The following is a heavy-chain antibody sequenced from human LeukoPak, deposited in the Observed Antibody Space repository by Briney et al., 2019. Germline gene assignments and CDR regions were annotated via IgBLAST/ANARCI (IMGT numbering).Heavy chain of an antibody. CDR1: GGSISSSSYY. Sequence: SETLSLTCTVSGGSISSSSYYWSWIRQPPGKGLEWIGEINHSGSTNYNPSLKSRVTISVDTSKNQFSLKLSSVTAADTAVYYCARSAGMDVWGQGTTVTVSS. CDR2: INHSGST. CDR3: ARSAGMDV. J-gene: IGHJ6*02. V-gene: IGHV4-39*07.